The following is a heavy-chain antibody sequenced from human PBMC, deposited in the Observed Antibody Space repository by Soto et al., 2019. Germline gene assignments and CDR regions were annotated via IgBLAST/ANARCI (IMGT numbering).Heavy chain of an antibody. CDR3: ARVGRFSGGKNQYSSSWIWNRYYFDY. D-gene: IGHD6-13*01. V-gene: IGHV4-34*01. CDR2: INHSGST. CDR1: GGSFSGYY. Sequence: SETLSLTCAVYGGSFSGYYWSWIRQPPGKGLEWIGEINHSGSTNYNPSLKSRVTISVDTSKNQFSLKLSSVTAADTAVYYCARVGRFSGGKNQYSSSWIWNRYYFDYWGQGTLVTVSS. J-gene: IGHJ4*02.